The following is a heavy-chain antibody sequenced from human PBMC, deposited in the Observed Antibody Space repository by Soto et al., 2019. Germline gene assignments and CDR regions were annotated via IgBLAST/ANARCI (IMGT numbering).Heavy chain of an antibody. J-gene: IGHJ4*02. CDR2: LIPIFGTA. Sequence: QVQLVQSGAEVKKPGSSVKVSCKASGGSFSRYAISWVRQARGQGLEWMGGLIPIFGTANYAQKFQGRVTITAEESTSTAYMELSSLRSEDTAVYYFARTGALYSSSGYFDYWGQGTLVTVSS. D-gene: IGHD6-6*01. V-gene: IGHV1-69*12. CDR1: GGSFSRYA. CDR3: ARTGALYSSSGYFDY.